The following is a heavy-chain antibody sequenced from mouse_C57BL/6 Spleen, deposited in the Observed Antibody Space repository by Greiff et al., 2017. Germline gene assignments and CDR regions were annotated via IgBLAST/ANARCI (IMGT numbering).Heavy chain of an antibody. CDR1: GYTFTSYW. Sequence: QVQLKQPGAELVKPGASVKLSCKASGYTFTSYWMQWVKQRPGQGLEWIGEIDPSDSYTNYNQKFKGKATLTVDTSSTTAYMQLSSLTSEDSAVYYCARRDDYVAMDYWGQGTSVTVSS. V-gene: IGHV1-50*01. J-gene: IGHJ4*01. CDR2: IDPSDSYT. CDR3: ARRDDYVAMDY.